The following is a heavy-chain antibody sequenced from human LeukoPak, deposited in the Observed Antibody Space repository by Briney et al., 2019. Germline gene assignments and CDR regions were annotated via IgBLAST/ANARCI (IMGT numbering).Heavy chain of an antibody. Sequence: SETLSLTCTVSGGSMNSYYWSWIRQPPGKGLEWIGYIYYSGSTSGSTDYNPSLKSRVTISVDTSKNQFSLKLSSVTAADTAVYYCARAKLSNWFDPWGQGTLVTVSS. D-gene: IGHD2/OR15-2a*01. V-gene: IGHV4-59*01. CDR1: GGSMNSYY. CDR2: IYYSGSTSGST. J-gene: IGHJ5*02. CDR3: ARAKLSNWFDP.